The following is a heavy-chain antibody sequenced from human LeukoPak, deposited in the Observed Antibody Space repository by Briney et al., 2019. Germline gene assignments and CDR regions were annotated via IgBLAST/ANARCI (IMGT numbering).Heavy chain of an antibody. CDR2: IIPIFGTA. D-gene: IGHD2-2*01. CDR3: ARHPAYCSSTSCHPDY. CDR1: GGTFSSYA. V-gene: IGHV1-69*05. Sequence: SVKVSCKASGGTFSSYAISWVRQAPGQGLEWMGGIIPIFGTANYAQKFQGRVTITTDESTSTAYMELSSLRSEDTAVYYCARHPAYCSSTSCHPDYWGQGTLVTVSS. J-gene: IGHJ4*02.